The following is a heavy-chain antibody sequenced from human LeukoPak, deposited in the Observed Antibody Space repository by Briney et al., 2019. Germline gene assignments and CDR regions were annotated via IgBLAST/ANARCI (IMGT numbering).Heavy chain of an antibody. J-gene: IGHJ4*02. CDR2: IWYDGSNK. Sequence: GGSLRLSCAASGFTFSNYGMHWVRQAPGKGLEWVAVIWYDGSNKYYADSVRGRFTISRDNSKNTLYLQMNSLRAEDTAVYYCAGNYGPYYFDYWGQGTLVTVSS. CDR1: GFTFSNYG. D-gene: IGHD3-10*01. V-gene: IGHV3-33*01. CDR3: AGNYGPYYFDY.